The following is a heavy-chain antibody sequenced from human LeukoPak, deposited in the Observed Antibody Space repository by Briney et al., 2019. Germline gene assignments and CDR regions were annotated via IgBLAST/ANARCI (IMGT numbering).Heavy chain of an antibody. D-gene: IGHD2-15*01. J-gene: IGHJ5*02. CDR2: TNTNTGNP. CDR1: GYTFTSYA. V-gene: IGHV7-4-1*02. CDR3: ASRYCSGGSCSGGNRFDP. Sequence: ASVKVSCKASGYTFTSYAMCWVRQAPGQGREWMGWTNTNTGNPTYAQGFTGPFVFSLDTSASTAYLQISSLKAEDTAVYSCASRYCSGGSCSGGNRFDPWGQGTLVTVSS.